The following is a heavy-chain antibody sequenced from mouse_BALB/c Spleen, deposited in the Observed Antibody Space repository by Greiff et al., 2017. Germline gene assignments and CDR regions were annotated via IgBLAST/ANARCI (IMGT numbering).Heavy chain of an antibody. CDR1: GYAFSSSG. Sequence: QVQLQQSGPELVKPGASVKISCKASGYAFSSSGMNWVKQRPGQGLEWIGRIYPGDGDTNYNGKFKGKATLTADKSSSTAYMQLSSLTSVDSAVYFCARSDYYGSSGAYWGQGTLVTVSA. V-gene: IGHV1-82*01. CDR2: IYPGDGDT. J-gene: IGHJ3*01. CDR3: ARSDYYGSSGAY. D-gene: IGHD1-1*01.